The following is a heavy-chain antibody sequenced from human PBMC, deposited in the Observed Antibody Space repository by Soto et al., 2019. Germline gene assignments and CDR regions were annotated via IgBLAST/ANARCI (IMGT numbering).Heavy chain of an antibody. V-gene: IGHV4-4*02. CDR3: ARVFSSGSGWMYYFDF. J-gene: IGHJ4*02. CDR2: IFHTGGT. Sequence: QVQLQESGPGLVKPSETLSLTCTVSSDSIAGENWWSWVRQPPGMGLEWIGEIFHTGGTNYNPSLKSRDTMEVDKSKNWFSLNLISANAADAAVYYCARVFSSGSGWMYYFDFWGQGTLVSVFS. CDR1: SDSIAGENW. D-gene: IGHD6-25*01.